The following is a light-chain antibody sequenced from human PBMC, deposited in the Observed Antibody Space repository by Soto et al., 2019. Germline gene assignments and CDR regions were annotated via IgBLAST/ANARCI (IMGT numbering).Light chain of an antibody. J-gene: IGLJ2*01. Sequence: QSVLTQPPSVSVAPGQRVTISCTGSSSNIGAGYDVHWYQQLPGTALKLLIYGNSNRPAGVPDRFSGSKSGTSASLAITGLQAEDEADYYCQSYDSSLSGSNVVFGGGTKLTVL. CDR1: SSNIGAGYD. V-gene: IGLV1-40*01. CDR3: QSYDSSLSGSNVV. CDR2: GNS.